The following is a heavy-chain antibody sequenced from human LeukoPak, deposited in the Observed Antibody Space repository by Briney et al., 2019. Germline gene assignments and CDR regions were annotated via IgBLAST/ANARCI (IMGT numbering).Heavy chain of an antibody. CDR3: ASRGVMRGYFDY. Sequence: PSETLSLTCAVYGGSFSGYYWSWIRQPPGKGLEWIGEINHSGSTNYNPSLKSRVTISVDTSKNQFSLKLSSVTAADTAVYYCASRGVMRGYFDYWGQGTLVTVSS. D-gene: IGHD3-10*01. V-gene: IGHV4-34*01. J-gene: IGHJ4*02. CDR2: INHSGST. CDR1: GGSFSGYY.